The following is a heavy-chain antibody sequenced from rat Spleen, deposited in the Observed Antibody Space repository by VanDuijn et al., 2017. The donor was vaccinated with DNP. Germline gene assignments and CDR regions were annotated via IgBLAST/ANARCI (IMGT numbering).Heavy chain of an antibody. CDR1: GFTFSGYW. CDR2: INTDGDTT. CDR3: TRDNYSSYMPYYYAMDA. J-gene: IGHJ4*01. V-gene: IGHV5-58*01. D-gene: IGHD1-2*01. Sequence: EVQLVETGGGLVQPGRSLKLSCVASGFTFSGYWMYWIRQAPGKGLEWVASINTDGDTTYYPDSVKGRFTVSRDNAENTVCLQMNSLRSEDTATYYCTRDNYSSYMPYYYAMDAWGQGTSVTVSS.